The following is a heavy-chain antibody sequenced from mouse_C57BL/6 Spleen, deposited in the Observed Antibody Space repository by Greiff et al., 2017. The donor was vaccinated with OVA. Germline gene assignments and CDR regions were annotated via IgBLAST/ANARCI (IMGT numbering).Heavy chain of an antibody. CDR1: GFNIKNNY. Sequence: EVQLQQSVAELVRPGASVKLSCTASGFNIKNNYMHWVKQRPEQGLEWIGRIDPANGNTKYAPKFQGKATITADTSSNTAYLQLSSLTSEDTAIYYCARWDLGAMDYWGQGTSVTVSS. D-gene: IGHD4-1*01. CDR2: IDPANGNT. J-gene: IGHJ4*01. CDR3: ARWDLGAMDY. V-gene: IGHV14-3*01.